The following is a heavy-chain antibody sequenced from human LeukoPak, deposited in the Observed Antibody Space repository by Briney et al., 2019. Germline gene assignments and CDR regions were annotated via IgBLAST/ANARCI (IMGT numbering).Heavy chain of an antibody. D-gene: IGHD5/OR15-5a*01. J-gene: IGHJ5*02. Sequence: GASVKVSCKASGYTFTSYYMHWVRQAPGQGLEWMGWINPNSGGTNYAQKFQGRVTMTRDTSISTAYMELSRLRSDDTAVYYCARDRKGVYTEFDPWGQGTLVTVSS. CDR1: GYTFTSYY. CDR3: ARDRKGVYTEFDP. V-gene: IGHV1-2*02. CDR2: INPNSGGT.